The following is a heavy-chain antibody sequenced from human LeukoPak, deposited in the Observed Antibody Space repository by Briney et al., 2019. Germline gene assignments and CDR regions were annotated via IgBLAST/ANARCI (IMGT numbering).Heavy chain of an antibody. Sequence: GGSLRLSCAASGFTFSSYTMNWVRQAPGQGLEWVSVIVGSGGGINYASSVMGRFTISRDNSKNTVYLQMNSLRAEDTAVYYCVKDRKPDGLYNFDYWGQGTLVTVSS. CDR1: GFTFSSYT. CDR2: IVGSGGGI. J-gene: IGHJ4*02. CDR3: VKDRKPDGLYNFDY. D-gene: IGHD5-24*01. V-gene: IGHV3-23*01.